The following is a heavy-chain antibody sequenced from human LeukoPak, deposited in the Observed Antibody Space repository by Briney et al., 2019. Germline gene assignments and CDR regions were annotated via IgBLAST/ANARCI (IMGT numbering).Heavy chain of an antibody. CDR2: INDDGRNI. V-gene: IGHV3-74*01. D-gene: IGHD5-12*01. Sequence: GGSLRLSCAASGFTFSSDWMHWVRQAPGKGLVWVSRINDDGRNIGYADSVKGRFTISRDNAKNTLYLQRNSLRAEDTAVYYCARVPGYSGYFYGMDVWGQGTTVTVSS. CDR3: ARVPGYSGYFYGMDV. J-gene: IGHJ6*02. CDR1: GFTFSSDW.